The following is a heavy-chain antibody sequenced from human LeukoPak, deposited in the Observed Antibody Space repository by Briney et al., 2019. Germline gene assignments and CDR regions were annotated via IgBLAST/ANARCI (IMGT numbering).Heavy chain of an antibody. D-gene: IGHD1-26*01. Sequence: GGSLRLSCAASGFTFSSYAMHWVRQAPGKGLEWVAVISYDGSNKYYADSVKGRFTISRDNAKNSLYLQMNSLRAEDTAVYYCARLKYGSPQHWGQGTLVTVSS. CDR2: ISYDGSNK. J-gene: IGHJ1*01. CDR1: GFTFSSYA. CDR3: ARLKYGSPQH. V-gene: IGHV3-30-3*01.